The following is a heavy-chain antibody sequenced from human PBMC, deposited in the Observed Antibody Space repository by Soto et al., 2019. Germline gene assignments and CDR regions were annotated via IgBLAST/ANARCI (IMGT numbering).Heavy chain of an antibody. V-gene: IGHV1-3*01. J-gene: IGHJ4*02. CDR3: ARFYSGWSLFY. D-gene: IGHD6-19*01. CDR2: INAGNGNT. CDR1: GDPLTSYA. Sequence: GXAVKVACKASGDPLTSYAMHWVRQAPGQRLEWMGWINAGNGNTKYSQKFQGRVTITRDTSASTAYMELSSLRSEDTAVYHCARFYSGWSLFYCGQGTLVTVSS.